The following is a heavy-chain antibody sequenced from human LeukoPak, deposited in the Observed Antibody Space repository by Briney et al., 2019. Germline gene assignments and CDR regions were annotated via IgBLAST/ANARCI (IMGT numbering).Heavy chain of an antibody. V-gene: IGHV5-51*01. D-gene: IGHD1-26*01. CDR1: GYWFTSYW. J-gene: IGHJ4*02. CDR3: ARHLRVGRIAPFDF. CDR2: IYPGDSDT. Sequence: GESLKIPCEGSGYWFTSYWIGWVRQRPGKGLEWMGVIYPGDSDTIYSPSFQGQVTISVDKSMRTAYLQWSSLKASDTAIYYCARHLRVGRIAPFDFWGQGTLVTVSS.